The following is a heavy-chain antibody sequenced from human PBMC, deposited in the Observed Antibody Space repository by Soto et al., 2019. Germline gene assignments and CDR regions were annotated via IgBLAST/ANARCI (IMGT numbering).Heavy chain of an antibody. J-gene: IGHJ4*02. D-gene: IGHD5-12*01. CDR3: AKAVEGYVVSSFDH. CDR1: GFSFSTYA. CDR2: ITASGSST. V-gene: IGHV3-23*01. Sequence: EVQLLQSGGGLAQPGGSLRLSCAASGFSFSTYAMGWVRQAPGKGLEWVSGITASGSSTYYTESVQRRVTVSWDNSKNIVFLQLDSLRAEDTTIYYCAKAVEGYVVSSFDHWGQGILVTVSS.